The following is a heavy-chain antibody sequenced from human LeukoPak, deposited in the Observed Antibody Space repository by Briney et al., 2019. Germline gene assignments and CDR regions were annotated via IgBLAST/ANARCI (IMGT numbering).Heavy chain of an antibody. CDR3: AAQYSGYVRLDY. Sequence: SETLSLTCAVYGGSFSGYYWSWIRQPPGKGLEWIGEISHSGSTNYNPSLKSRVTISVDTSKNQFSLKLSSVTAADTAVYYCAAQYSGYVRLDYWGQGALVTVSS. CDR2: ISHSGST. J-gene: IGHJ4*02. CDR1: GGSFSGYY. V-gene: IGHV4-34*01. D-gene: IGHD5-12*01.